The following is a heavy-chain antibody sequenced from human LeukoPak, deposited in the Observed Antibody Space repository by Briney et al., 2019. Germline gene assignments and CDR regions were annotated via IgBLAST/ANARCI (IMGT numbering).Heavy chain of an antibody. CDR1: GYSISSGYY. Sequence: PSETLSLTCTVSGYSISSGYYWGWIRQPPGKGLEWTGSIYHSGSTYYNPSLKSRVTISVDTSKNQFSLKLSSVTAADTAVYYCARVRDTSSYGRTGDFDYWGQGTLVTVSS. CDR3: ARVRDTSSYGRTGDFDY. V-gene: IGHV4-38-2*02. D-gene: IGHD5-18*01. J-gene: IGHJ4*02. CDR2: IYHSGST.